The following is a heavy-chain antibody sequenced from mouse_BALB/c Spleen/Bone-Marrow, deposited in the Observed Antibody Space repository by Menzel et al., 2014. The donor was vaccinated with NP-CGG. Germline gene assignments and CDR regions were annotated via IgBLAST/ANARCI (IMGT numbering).Heavy chain of an antibody. Sequence: EVKLVESGPSLVKPSQTLSLTCSVTGDSITSGYWNWIRKFPGNKLEYMGYISYSGSTYFNPSLKSRISTTRDTSKNQYYRQLNSVTTEDTATYYCARLGGYGPYFDYWGQGTALTVSS. CDR2: ISYSGST. CDR3: ARLGGYGPYFDY. CDR1: GDSITSGY. D-gene: IGHD1-1*02. J-gene: IGHJ2*01. V-gene: IGHV3-8*02.